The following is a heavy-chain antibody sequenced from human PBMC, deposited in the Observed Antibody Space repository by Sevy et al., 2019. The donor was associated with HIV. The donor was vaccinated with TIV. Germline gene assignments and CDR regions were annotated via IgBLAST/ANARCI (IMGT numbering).Heavy chain of an antibody. D-gene: IGHD6-13*01. Sequence: GGSLRLSCSASGFTLNSYWMSWVRQAPGKGLEGVANIKQDGSVKYYVDSVKGRFTISRDNARNLVYLQMSSLTAEDTALYYCVRAIAADDSLWGQGTLVTVSS. V-gene: IGHV3-7*01. J-gene: IGHJ4*02. CDR2: IKQDGSVK. CDR3: VRAIAADDSL. CDR1: GFTLNSYW.